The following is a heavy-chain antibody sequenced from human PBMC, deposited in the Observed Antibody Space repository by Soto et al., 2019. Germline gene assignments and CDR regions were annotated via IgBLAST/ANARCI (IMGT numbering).Heavy chain of an antibody. CDR1: GGSISSYY. CDR2: IYYSGST. V-gene: IGHV4-59*01. D-gene: IGHD3-10*01. CDR3: ARDDYYGSGKAFDI. J-gene: IGHJ3*02. Sequence: SETLSLTCTVSGGSISSYYWSWIRQPPGKGLEWIGYIYYSGSTNYNPSLKSRVTISVDTSKNQFSLKLSSVTAADTSVYYCARDDYYGSGKAFDIWGQGTMVTVS.